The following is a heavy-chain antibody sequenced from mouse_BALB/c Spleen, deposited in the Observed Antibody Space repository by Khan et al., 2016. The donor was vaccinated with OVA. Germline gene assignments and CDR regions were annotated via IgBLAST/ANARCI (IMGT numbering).Heavy chain of an antibody. D-gene: IGHD1-1*01. CDR3: ARHGSISWFAY. CDR2: IDPFNDDT. Sequence: VQLQQSGPELMKPGASVKISCKASGYSFTTYYIHWVKQSHGKSLEWIGYIDPFNDDTNYNQKFKGKATLTVDKSSSTAYMHLSSLTSEDSAVXYCARHGSISWFAYWGQGTLVTVSA. CDR1: GYSFTTYY. V-gene: IGHV1S135*01. J-gene: IGHJ3*01.